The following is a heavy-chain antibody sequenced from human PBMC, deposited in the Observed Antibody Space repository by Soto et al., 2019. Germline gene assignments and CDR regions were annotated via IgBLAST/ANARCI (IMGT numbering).Heavy chain of an antibody. D-gene: IGHD5-12*01. Sequence: QVQLVESGGGVVQPGRSLRLSCAASGFTFSSYAMHWVRQAPGKGLEWVAVISYDGSNKYYADSVKGRFTISRDNSKNTLYRQMNSLRAEETAVYYCARDGLHKFDYWGQGTLVTVSS. J-gene: IGHJ4*02. CDR1: GFTFSSYA. V-gene: IGHV3-30-3*01. CDR3: ARDGLHKFDY. CDR2: ISYDGSNK.